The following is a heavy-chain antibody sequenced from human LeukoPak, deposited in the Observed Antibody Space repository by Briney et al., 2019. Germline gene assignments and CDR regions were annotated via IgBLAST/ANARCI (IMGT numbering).Heavy chain of an antibody. J-gene: IGHJ4*02. D-gene: IGHD2-15*01. CDR3: ARGRGVVVAATPPNY. V-gene: IGHV1-2*04. CDR1: GYTFTGYY. CDR2: INPNSGGT. Sequence: GASVKVSCKASGYTFTGYYMHWVRQAPGQGLEWMGWINPNSGGTNYAQKFQGWVTMTRNTSISTAYMELSSLRSEDTAMYYCARGRGVVVAATPPNYWGQGTLVTVSS.